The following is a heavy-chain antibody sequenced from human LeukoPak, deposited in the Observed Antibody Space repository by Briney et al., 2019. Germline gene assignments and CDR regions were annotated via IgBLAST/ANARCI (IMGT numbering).Heavy chain of an antibody. CDR2: ISSSSSTI. D-gene: IGHD3-22*01. CDR3: ARGYYEGAFDQ. V-gene: IGHV3-48*01. CDR1: GFTFSSYS. Sequence: GGSLRLSCAASGFTFSSYSMNWVRQAPGKGLEWVSYISSSSSTIYYADSVKGRFTISRDNAKNSLYLQMNSLRVEDTAVYYCARGYYEGAFDQWGQGTLVTVSS. J-gene: IGHJ4*02.